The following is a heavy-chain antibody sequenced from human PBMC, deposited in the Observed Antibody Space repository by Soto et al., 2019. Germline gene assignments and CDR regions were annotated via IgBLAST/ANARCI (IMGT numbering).Heavy chain of an antibody. D-gene: IGHD3-10*01. Sequence: QVQLVESGGGVVQPGRSLRLSCAASGITFSSYDMHWVRQPPGKGLEWVAVISYDGSNKYYADSVKGRFTISRDNAKNTLYLQMSSLRAEDTAVYYCAKDYWPARGSGSPLDYWGQGTLVTVSS. J-gene: IGHJ4*02. CDR1: GITFSSYD. CDR2: ISYDGSNK. V-gene: IGHV3-30*18. CDR3: AKDYWPARGSGSPLDY.